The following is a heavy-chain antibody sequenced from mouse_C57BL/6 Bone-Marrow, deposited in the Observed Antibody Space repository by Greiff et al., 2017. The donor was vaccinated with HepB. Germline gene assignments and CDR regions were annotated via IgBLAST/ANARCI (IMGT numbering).Heavy chain of an antibody. CDR2: IYPGGGYT. D-gene: IGHD2-10*02. CDR3: AGSYGNYHAWFAY. CDR1: GYTFTNYW. Sequence: QVQLQQSGAELVRPGTSVKMSCKASGYTFTNYWIGWAKQRPGHGLEWIGDIYPGGGYTNYNEKFKGKATLTADKSSSTAYMQFSSLTSEDSAIYYCAGSYGNYHAWFAYWGQGTLVTVSA. V-gene: IGHV1-63*01. J-gene: IGHJ3*01.